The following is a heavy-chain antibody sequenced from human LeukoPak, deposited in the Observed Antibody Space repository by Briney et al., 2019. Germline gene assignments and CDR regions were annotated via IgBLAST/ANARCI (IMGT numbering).Heavy chain of an antibody. J-gene: IGHJ3*02. CDR1: GFTVSSNY. D-gene: IGHD3-10*01. V-gene: IGHV3-66*01. CDR2: IYSGGST. Sequence: PGGSLRLSCAASGFTVSSNYMSWVRQAPGKGLEWVSVIYSGGSTYYADSVRGRFTISRDNSKNTLYLQMNSLRAEDTAVYYCARGLDMVRGVIITGAFDIWGQGTMVTVSS. CDR3: ARGLDMVRGVIITGAFDI.